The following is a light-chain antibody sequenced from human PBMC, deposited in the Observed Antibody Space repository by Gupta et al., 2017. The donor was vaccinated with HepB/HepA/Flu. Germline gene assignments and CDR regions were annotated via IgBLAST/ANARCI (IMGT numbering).Light chain of an antibody. J-gene: IGLJ3*02. Sequence: NLMLTQPHSVSESPGKTITLSCTRSSGSIDTNYVQWYQQRPGSAPTLVIYEDERTPSGAPDRFSGSIDSSSNSASLTISGLKIEDEGDYYCQTYDDTNHWVFGGGTKVTVL. V-gene: IGLV6-57*03. CDR1: SGSIDTNY. CDR3: QTYDDTNHWV. CDR2: EDE.